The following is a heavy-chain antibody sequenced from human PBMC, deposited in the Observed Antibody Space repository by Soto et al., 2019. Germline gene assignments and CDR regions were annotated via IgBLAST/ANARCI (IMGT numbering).Heavy chain of an antibody. J-gene: IGHJ6*02. CDR3: EGFGELLPDPSNYYYYYGMDV. V-gene: IGHV4-39*01. CDR1: GGSISSSSYY. Sequence: ETLSLTCTVSGGSISSSSYYWGWIRQPPGKGLEWIGSIYYSGSTYYNPSLKSRVTISVDTSKNQFSLKLSSVTAADTAVYYCEGFGELLPDPSNYYYYYGMDVWGQGTTVTVSS. D-gene: IGHD3-10*01. CDR2: IYYSGST.